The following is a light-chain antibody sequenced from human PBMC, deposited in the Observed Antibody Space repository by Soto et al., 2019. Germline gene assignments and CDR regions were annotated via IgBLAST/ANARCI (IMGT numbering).Light chain of an antibody. CDR2: DNN. J-gene: IGLJ1*01. Sequence: QSVLTQPPSVSAAPGQKVTISCSGSSSNIGNNYVSWYQQLPGTAPKLLIYDNNKRPSGIPDRFPGSKSGTSATLGITGLQTGDEADYYCGTWDSSLSAVYVFGTGTKVTVL. CDR3: GTWDSSLSAVYV. V-gene: IGLV1-51*01. CDR1: SSNIGNNY.